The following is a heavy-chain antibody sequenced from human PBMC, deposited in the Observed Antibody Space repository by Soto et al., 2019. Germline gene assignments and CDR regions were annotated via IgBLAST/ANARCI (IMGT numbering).Heavy chain of an antibody. CDR2: VNIDESRT. J-gene: IGHJ4*02. Sequence: EVQLVESGGGLVQPGGSLRLSCGASGFTFSSYWMHWVRQAPGKGLVWVSRVNIDESRTSYADSVKGRFTISRDNAKNTLYLQTNSLRAEVTAVYYCARVLNGQWYFDYWGQGTQVTVSS. CDR3: ARVLNGQWYFDY. D-gene: IGHD6-19*01. CDR1: GFTFSSYW. V-gene: IGHV3-74*01.